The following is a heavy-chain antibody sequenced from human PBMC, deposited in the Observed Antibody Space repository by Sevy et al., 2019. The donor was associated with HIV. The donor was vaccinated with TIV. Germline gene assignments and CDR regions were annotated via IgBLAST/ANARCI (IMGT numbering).Heavy chain of an antibody. CDR3: ARGKDIVVVVAATTNYFDY. CDR2: INHSGST. Sequence: SETLSLTCAVYGGSFSGYYWSWIRQPPGKGLEWIGGINHSGSTNYNPSLKSRVTISVDTSKNQFSLKLSSVTAADTAVYYCARGKDIVVVVAATTNYFDYWGQGTLVTVSS. D-gene: IGHD2-15*01. CDR1: GGSFSGYY. V-gene: IGHV4-34*01. J-gene: IGHJ4*02.